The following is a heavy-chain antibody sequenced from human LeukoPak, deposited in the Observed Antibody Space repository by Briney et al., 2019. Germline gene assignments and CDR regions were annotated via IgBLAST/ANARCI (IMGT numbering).Heavy chain of an antibody. V-gene: IGHV3-30*18. J-gene: IGHJ4*02. CDR1: GFTFSNYG. CDR2: ISYDGSNK. Sequence: GRSLRLSCAASGFTFSNYGMHWVRQAPGKGLEWVAVISYDGSNKYYAGSVKGRFAISRDNSKNTLYLQMNSLRAEDTAVYDRAKDIFGGDYGDYVFVYWGQGTLVTVSS. D-gene: IGHD4-17*01. CDR3: AKDIFGGDYGDYVFVY.